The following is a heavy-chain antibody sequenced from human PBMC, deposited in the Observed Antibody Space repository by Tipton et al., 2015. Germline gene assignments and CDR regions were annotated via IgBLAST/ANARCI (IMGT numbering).Heavy chain of an antibody. V-gene: IGHV4-4*02. CDR1: GGSISGSYW. CDR3: ARDSWGNCIGPSCYSFDS. CDR2: IYHTGST. J-gene: IGHJ4*02. Sequence: SLRLSCALAGGSISGSYWWSWVRQPPGKGLEWIGEIYHTGSTNYKPSLMGRVTISLDKSKKQFSLKMTSVTAADTAVYYCARDSWGNCIGPSCYSFDSWGGNPGHRLL. D-gene: IGHD2-15*01.